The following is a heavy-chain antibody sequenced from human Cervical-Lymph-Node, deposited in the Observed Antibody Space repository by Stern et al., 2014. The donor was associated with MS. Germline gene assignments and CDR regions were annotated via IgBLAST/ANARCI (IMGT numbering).Heavy chain of an antibody. CDR2: ISYDGSNK. J-gene: IGHJ1*01. CDR1: GFPFSNYG. D-gene: IGHD2-15*01. Sequence: VQLVESGGGVVQPGRSLRLSCAASGFPFSNYGMHWVRQAPGQGLEWVAGISYDGSNKYSSDSVKGRFTISRDNSKNTLYLQMNSLRTEDTAVYYCARGDRGPATLLYFQYWGQGTLLTVSS. V-gene: IGHV3-30*03. CDR3: ARGDRGPATLLYFQY.